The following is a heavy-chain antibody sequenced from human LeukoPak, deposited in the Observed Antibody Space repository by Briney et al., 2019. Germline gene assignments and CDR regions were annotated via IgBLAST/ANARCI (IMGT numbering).Heavy chain of an antibody. V-gene: IGHV4-34*01. CDR2: VNHSGST. CDR1: GGSFSGYY. Sequence: PSETLSLTCAVYGGSFSGYYWSWIRQPPGKGLEWIGEVNHSGSTNYNPSPKSRVTISVDTSKNQFSLKLSSVTAADTAVYYCARRTLYGDYRRREFDYWGQGTLVTVSS. D-gene: IGHD4-17*01. J-gene: IGHJ4*02. CDR3: ARRTLYGDYRRREFDY.